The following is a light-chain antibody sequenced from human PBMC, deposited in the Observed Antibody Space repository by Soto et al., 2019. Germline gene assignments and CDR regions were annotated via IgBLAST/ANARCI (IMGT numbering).Light chain of an antibody. CDR3: SSYTSSSTYV. V-gene: IGLV2-14*01. Sequence: QSVLTQPASVSGSPGQSITISCTGTSSDVGAYKYVSWYQQHPGKDPKLMIYDVSNXPSGVSDRFSGSKSGNTASLTISGLQAEDEADYYCSSYTSSSTYVFGTGTRSPS. CDR2: DVS. CDR1: SSDVGAYKY. J-gene: IGLJ1*01.